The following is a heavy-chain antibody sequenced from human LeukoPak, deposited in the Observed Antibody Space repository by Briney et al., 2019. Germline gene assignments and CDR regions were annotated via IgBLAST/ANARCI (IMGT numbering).Heavy chain of an antibody. D-gene: IGHD6-19*01. CDR3: ARGEYSSALLDY. J-gene: IGHJ4*02. V-gene: IGHV1-2*02. CDR2: INPNSGGT. Sequence: APVKVSCKASGYTFTGYYMHWVRQAPGQGLEWMGWINPNSGGTNYAQKFQGRVTMTRDTSISTAYMELSRLRSDDTAVYYCARGEYSSALLDYWGQGTLVTVSS. CDR1: GYTFTGYY.